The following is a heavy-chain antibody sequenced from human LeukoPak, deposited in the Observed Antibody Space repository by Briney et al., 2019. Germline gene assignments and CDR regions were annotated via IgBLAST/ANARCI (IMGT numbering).Heavy chain of an antibody. D-gene: IGHD3-10*01. CDR2: IIPIFGTA. V-gene: IGHV1-69*13. Sequence: ASVKVSCKASGGTFSSYAISWVRQAPGQGLERMGGIIPIFGTANYAQKFQGRVTITADESTSTAYMELSSLRSEDTAVYYCATNRAYYGSGSYYSDYWGQGTLVTVSS. CDR3: ATNRAYYGSGSYYSDY. J-gene: IGHJ4*02. CDR1: GGTFSSYA.